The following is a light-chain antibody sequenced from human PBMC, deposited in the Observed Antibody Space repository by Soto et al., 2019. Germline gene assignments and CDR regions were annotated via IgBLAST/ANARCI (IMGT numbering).Light chain of an antibody. J-gene: IGKJ2*01. CDR3: QQSRSYPYT. CDR2: KAS. V-gene: IGKV1-5*03. CDR1: QSIGSW. Sequence: DIQMTQSLATLSASVGDRVTITCRASQSIGSWLAWYQQKPGKAPKLLIYKASSLESGVPSRFSGSGSGTEFTLTISSLQPDDVAIYYCQQSRSYPYTFGQGTKLEIK.